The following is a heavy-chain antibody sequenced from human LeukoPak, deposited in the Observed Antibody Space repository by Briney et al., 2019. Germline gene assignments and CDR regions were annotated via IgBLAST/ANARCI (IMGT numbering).Heavy chain of an antibody. CDR1: GYTFTSYD. J-gene: IGHJ4*02. V-gene: IGHV1-2*02. CDR3: ARDDYDFWSGLAINHRYYFDY. Sequence: ASVKVSCKASGYTFTSYDINWVRQATGQGLEWMGWINPNSGGTNYAQKFQGRVTMTRDTSISTAYMELSRLRSDDTAVYYCARDDYDFWSGLAINHRYYFDYWGQGTLVTVSS. D-gene: IGHD3-3*01. CDR2: INPNSGGT.